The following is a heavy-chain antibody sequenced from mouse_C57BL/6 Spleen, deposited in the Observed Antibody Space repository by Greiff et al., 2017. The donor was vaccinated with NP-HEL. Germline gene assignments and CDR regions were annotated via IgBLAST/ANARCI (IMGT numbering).Heavy chain of an antibody. V-gene: IGHV1-64*01. J-gene: IGHJ1*03. CDR2: IHPNSGST. Sequence: QVQLQQPGAELVKPGASVKLSCKASGSTFTSYWMHWVKQRPGQGLEWIGMIHPNSGSTNYNEKFKSKATLTVDKSSSTPYMQLSSLTSEDSAVYYCVFYAFSWYFDVWGTGTTVTVSS. D-gene: IGHD2-12*01. CDR3: VFYAFSWYFDV. CDR1: GSTFTSYW.